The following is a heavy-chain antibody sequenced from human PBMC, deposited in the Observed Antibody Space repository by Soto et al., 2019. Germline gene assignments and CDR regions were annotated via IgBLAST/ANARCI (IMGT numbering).Heavy chain of an antibody. CDR2: ITSSGSTT. D-gene: IGHD4-17*01. V-gene: IGHV3-11*01. J-gene: IGHJ6*02. Sequence: GGSLRLSCAASGFTFNDYYMTWIRQAPGKGLEWVSYITSSGSTTSYADSVKGRFTISRDNAKNSLFLQMSALRAEDTAVYYCATYGGNSAGYYYHGVDVWGQGTTVTVSS. CDR1: GFTFNDYY. CDR3: ATYGGNSAGYYYHGVDV.